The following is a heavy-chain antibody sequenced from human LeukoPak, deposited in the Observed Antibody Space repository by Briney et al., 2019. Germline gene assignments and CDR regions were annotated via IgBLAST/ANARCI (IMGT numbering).Heavy chain of an antibody. Sequence: PGGSLRLSCAASEFTFSSYSMSWVRQAPGKGLEWVSAISGSGGSTYYADSVKGRFTISRDNSKNTLYLQMNSLRAEDTAVYYCVSAKFLVRGVSWFDPWGQGTLVTVSS. V-gene: IGHV3-23*01. J-gene: IGHJ5*02. CDR2: ISGSGGST. CDR3: VSAKFLVRGVSWFDP. D-gene: IGHD3-10*01. CDR1: EFTFSSYS.